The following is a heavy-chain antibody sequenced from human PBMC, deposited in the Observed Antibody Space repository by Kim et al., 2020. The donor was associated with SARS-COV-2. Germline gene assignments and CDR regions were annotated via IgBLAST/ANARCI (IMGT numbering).Heavy chain of an antibody. CDR3: ARLGYSYGPLGYYGMDV. Sequence: PKSRVTISVDTSKNQFSLKLSSVTAADTAVYYCARLGYSYGPLGYYGMDVWGQGTTVTVSS. J-gene: IGHJ6*02. V-gene: IGHV4-59*08. D-gene: IGHD5-18*01.